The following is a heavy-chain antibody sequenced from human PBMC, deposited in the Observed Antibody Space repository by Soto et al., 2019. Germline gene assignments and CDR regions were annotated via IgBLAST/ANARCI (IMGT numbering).Heavy chain of an antibody. CDR2: IYHSGST. CDR1: GGSISSGGYS. J-gene: IGHJ6*02. D-gene: IGHD2-15*01. V-gene: IGHV4-30-2*05. Sequence: PSETLSLTCAVSGGSISSGGYSWSWIRQPPGKGLEWIGYIYHSGSTYYNPSLKSRVTISVDTSKNQFSLKLSSVTAADTAVYYCARDIVVVVAATFYYYGMDVWGQGTTVTVSS. CDR3: ARDIVVVVAATFYYYGMDV.